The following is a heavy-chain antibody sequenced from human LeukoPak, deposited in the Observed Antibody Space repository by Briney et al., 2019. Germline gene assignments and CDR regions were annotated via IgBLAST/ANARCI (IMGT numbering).Heavy chain of an antibody. Sequence: PGGSLRLSCSASGFTFSNYYMSCVGEAPGKRLEWVAIIYSAGNTYYPHPVQGRFTISIDNYKNTLYLQMNSLRVEDTAVYYCARAIGSPDAFDVWGQGTMVTVSS. CDR3: ARAIGSPDAFDV. V-gene: IGHV3-53*01. D-gene: IGHD3-10*01. CDR2: IYSAGNT. CDR1: GFTFSNYY. J-gene: IGHJ3*01.